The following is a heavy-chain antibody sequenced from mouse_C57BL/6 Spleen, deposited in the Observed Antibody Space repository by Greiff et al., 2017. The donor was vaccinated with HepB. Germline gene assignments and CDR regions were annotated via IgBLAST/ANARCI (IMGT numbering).Heavy chain of an antibody. Sequence: QVQLQQSGAELVKPGASVKLSCKASGYTFTSYWMHWVKQRPGQGLEWIGMIHPNSGSTNYNEKFKSKATLTVDKSSSTAYMQLSSLTSEDSAVYYCARPYDGSSLNWYFDVWGTGTTVTVSS. CDR3: ARPYDGSSLNWYFDV. V-gene: IGHV1-64*01. D-gene: IGHD1-1*01. J-gene: IGHJ1*03. CDR1: GYTFTSYW. CDR2: IHPNSGST.